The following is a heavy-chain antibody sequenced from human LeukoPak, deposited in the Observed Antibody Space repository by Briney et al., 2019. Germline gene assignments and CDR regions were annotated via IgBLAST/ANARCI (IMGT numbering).Heavy chain of an antibody. CDR2: INPNSGDT. V-gene: IGHV1-2*02. Sequence: GASVKVSCKASGYTFTDYYMHWVRQAPGQGLEWMGWINPNSGDTKYAQKFQGRVTMTRDTSISTAYMELTRLRSDDTAVYYCARTPIKDTAMVQFDYWGQGTLVTVSS. CDR1: GYTFTDYY. CDR3: ARTPIKDTAMVQFDY. J-gene: IGHJ4*02. D-gene: IGHD5-18*01.